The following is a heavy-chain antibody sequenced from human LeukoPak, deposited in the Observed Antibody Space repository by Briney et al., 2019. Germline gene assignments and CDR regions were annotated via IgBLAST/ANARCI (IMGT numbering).Heavy chain of an antibody. Sequence: GGSLRLSCAASGFTFSSYSMNWVRQAPGMGLEWVSSISSSTTYIYYADSVKGRFTISRDNTKNSLYLQMNSLRAEDTAVYYCARIQGAHYWGQGTLLTVSS. CDR2: ISSSTTYI. D-gene: IGHD4/OR15-4a*01. CDR3: ARIQGAHY. V-gene: IGHV3-21*01. J-gene: IGHJ4*02. CDR1: GFTFSSYS.